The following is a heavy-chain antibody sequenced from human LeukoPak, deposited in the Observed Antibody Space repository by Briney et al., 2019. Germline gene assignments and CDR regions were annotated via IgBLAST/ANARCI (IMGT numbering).Heavy chain of an antibody. J-gene: IGHJ1*01. Sequence: GGSRRLSCAASGFTFGSYGMSWVRQAPGKGLEWVSFITPNADRTSYADSVEGRLTISRDNPRNTLYMQMNSLRDEDTALYYCAIMHGYYDGSGYWVQWGQGTLVTVSS. CDR3: AIMHGYYDGSGYWVQ. V-gene: IGHV3-23*01. CDR2: ITPNADRT. D-gene: IGHD3-22*01. CDR1: GFTFGSYG.